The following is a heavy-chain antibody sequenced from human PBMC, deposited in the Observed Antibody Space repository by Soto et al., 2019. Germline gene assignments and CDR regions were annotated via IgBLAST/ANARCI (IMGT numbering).Heavy chain of an antibody. CDR2: INPNSGGT. J-gene: IGHJ6*02. Sequence: QVQLVQSGAEVKKPGASVKVSCKASGYTFTGYYMHWVRQAPGQGLEWMGWINPNSGGTNYAQKFQGWVTLPRDTSIGTADMELSRLRSDDTAVYYWAREVDGGMDVWGQGTTVTVSS. CDR1: GYTFTGYY. CDR3: AREVDGGMDV. D-gene: IGHD2-15*01. V-gene: IGHV1-2*04.